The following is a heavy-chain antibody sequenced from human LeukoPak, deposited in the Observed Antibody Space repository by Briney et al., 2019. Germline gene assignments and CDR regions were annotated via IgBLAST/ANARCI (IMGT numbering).Heavy chain of an antibody. V-gene: IGHV3-30*18. CDR1: GFTFSSYA. CDR2: ISLDGNNK. CDR3: AKSAHVGTTLLDY. Sequence: GGSLRLSCAASGFTFSSYAMHWVRQAPGKGLEWVAVISLDGNNKYYADSVKGRFTISRDNSKNTLNLQMNSLRAEDTAVYYCAKSAHVGTTLLDYWGQGTLVTVSS. D-gene: IGHD5-12*01. J-gene: IGHJ4*02.